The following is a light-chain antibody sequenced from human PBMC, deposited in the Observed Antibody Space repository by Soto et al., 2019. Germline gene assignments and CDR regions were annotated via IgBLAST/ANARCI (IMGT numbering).Light chain of an antibody. CDR2: DAS. J-gene: IGKJ1*01. Sequence: DIQMTHSPSTLSASVGDRVTITCRASQSISSSLAWYQQRPGKAPKVLIYDASRLESGVPPRFSGSGSGTEFTVTISSLQPDDVATYYCQQYNSYPWTFGQGTKVHIK. CDR3: QQYNSYPWT. CDR1: QSISSS. V-gene: IGKV1-5*01.